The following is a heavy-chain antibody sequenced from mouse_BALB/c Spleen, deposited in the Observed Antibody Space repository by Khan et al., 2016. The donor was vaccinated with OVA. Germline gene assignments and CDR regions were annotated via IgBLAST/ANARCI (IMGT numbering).Heavy chain of an antibody. D-gene: IGHD2-2*01. V-gene: IGHV1S135*01. J-gene: IGHJ3*01. CDR1: GYSFNNYY. CDR3: TRHGYVAWFTY. Sequence: EVELVESGPELMKPGASVKISCKASGYSFNNYYIPWVIQSLGKSLEWIGYIDPFSGGTTSNQKFTGKATMTVDKSSTTAYIHLSSLTSEDSAVYYCTRHGYVAWFTYWGQGTLVTVSA. CDR2: IDPFSGGT.